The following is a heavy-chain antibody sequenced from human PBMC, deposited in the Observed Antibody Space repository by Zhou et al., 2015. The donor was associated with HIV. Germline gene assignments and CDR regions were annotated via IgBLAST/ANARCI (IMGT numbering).Heavy chain of an antibody. Sequence: HVQVVQSGAEVKTPGASVTVSCKASGYTLTSYHMHWVRQAPGQGLEWMGVINPNGVNIGNAQKFHGRVTMTRDTSTSTAYMELRSLRSDDTAVYYCARDFGRFGELFPYYFDYWGQGTLVTVSS. J-gene: IGHJ4*02. D-gene: IGHD3-10*01. CDR1: GYTLTSYH. CDR3: ARDFGRFGELFPYYFDY. V-gene: IGHV1-46*01. CDR2: INPNGVNI.